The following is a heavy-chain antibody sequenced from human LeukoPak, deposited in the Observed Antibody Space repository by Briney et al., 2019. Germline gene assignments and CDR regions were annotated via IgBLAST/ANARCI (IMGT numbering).Heavy chain of an antibody. V-gene: IGHV1-3*01. CDR1: GYTFTTCA. Sequence: ASVKVSCKTSGYTFTTCAVHWVRQAPGQRLEWMGWIHADSGNTKYSQKLQGRVAIARDTFAGTIYMELTSLRIEDTAVYFCTIGLAGDWDAFDIWGLGTMVTVSS. CDR2: IHADSGNT. J-gene: IGHJ3*02. CDR3: TIGLAGDWDAFDI. D-gene: IGHD6-19*01.